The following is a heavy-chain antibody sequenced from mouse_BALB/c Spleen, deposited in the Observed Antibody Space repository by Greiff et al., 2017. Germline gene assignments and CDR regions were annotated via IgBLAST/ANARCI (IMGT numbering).Heavy chain of an antibody. CDR3: ARHGGLRRGNYAMDY. J-gene: IGHJ4*01. D-gene: IGHD2-4*01. Sequence: EVQLVESGGGLVQPGGSLKLSCAASGFTFSSYTMSWVRQTPEKRLEWVAYISNGGGSTYYPDTVKGRFTISRDNAKNTLYLQMSSLKSEDTAMYYCARHGGLRRGNYAMDYWGQGTSVTVSS. CDR2: ISNGGGST. CDR1: GFTFSSYT. V-gene: IGHV5-12-2*01.